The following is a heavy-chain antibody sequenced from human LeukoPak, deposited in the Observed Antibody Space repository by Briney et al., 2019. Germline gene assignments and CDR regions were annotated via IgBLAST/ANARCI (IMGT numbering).Heavy chain of an antibody. CDR3: ARSGLTGYYSG. J-gene: IGHJ4*02. Sequence: GGSLRLSCAASGFTFSSYWMHWVRQAPGKGLVWVSRINSDGSSTSYADSVKGRFTISRDNAKNTLYLQVNSLRAEDTAVYYCARSGLTGYYSGWGQGTLVTVSS. D-gene: IGHD3-9*01. CDR1: GFTFSSYW. CDR2: INSDGSST. V-gene: IGHV3-74*01.